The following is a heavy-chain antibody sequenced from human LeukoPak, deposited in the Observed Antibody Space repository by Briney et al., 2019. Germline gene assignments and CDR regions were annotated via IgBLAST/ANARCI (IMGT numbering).Heavy chain of an antibody. V-gene: IGHV3-23*01. D-gene: IGHD4-17*01. Sequence: GGSLRLSCAASGFTFSSYAMSWVRQAPGKGLEWVSAISGSGGSTYYADSVRGRFTISRDNSKNTLYLQMNSLRAGDTAVYYCAIIDDYGDYGGYWGQGTLVTVSS. CDR1: GFTFSSYA. J-gene: IGHJ4*02. CDR2: ISGSGGST. CDR3: AIIDDYGDYGGY.